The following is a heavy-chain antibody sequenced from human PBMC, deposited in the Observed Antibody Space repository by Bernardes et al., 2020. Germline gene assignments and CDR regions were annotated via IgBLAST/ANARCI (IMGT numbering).Heavy chain of an antibody. Sequence: GGSLRLSCAASGFTFDDYAMHWVRQAPGKGLEWVSGISWNSGSIGYADSVKGRFTISRDNAKNSLYLQMNSLRAEDTALYYCAKGGIAAAGYPRDYYYYMDVWGKGTTVTVSS. J-gene: IGHJ6*03. V-gene: IGHV3-9*01. CDR1: GFTFDDYA. CDR3: AKGGIAAAGYPRDYYYYMDV. D-gene: IGHD6-13*01. CDR2: ISWNSGSI.